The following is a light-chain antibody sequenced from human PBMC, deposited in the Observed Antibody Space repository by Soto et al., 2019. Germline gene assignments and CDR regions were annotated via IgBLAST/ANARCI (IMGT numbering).Light chain of an antibody. J-gene: IGKJ4*01. CDR3: QQYDNLPPLT. V-gene: IGKV1-33*01. Sequence: DIQMTQSPSSLSASVGDRVTITCQASQDISKYLNWYQQKPGKAPKLLIYDASNLETGVPSRFSGSGSGTDFTFTSSSLQPEDIATYYCQQYDNLPPLTFGGGTKVEIK. CDR1: QDISKY. CDR2: DAS.